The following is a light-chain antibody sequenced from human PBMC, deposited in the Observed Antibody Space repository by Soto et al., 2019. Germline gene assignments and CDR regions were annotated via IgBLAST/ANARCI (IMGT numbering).Light chain of an antibody. V-gene: IGKV2-30*01. CDR2: KVS. Sequence: DDVLPRLQLPLLVPLGQPASFPSRSGQVLVYRDVNTYLDWFHQRPGQSPRRLIYKVSNRVTGIPDRFSGSGSGTEFTLKISRVESEDFGVYYCMQCTHWPPTFGQGTRLEIK. CDR1: QVLVYRDVNTY. CDR3: MQCTHWPPT. J-gene: IGKJ5*01.